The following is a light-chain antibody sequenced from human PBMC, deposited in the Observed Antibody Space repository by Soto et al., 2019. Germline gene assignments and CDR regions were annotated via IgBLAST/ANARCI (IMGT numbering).Light chain of an antibody. CDR1: QDIRSD. V-gene: IGKV1-17*01. J-gene: IGKJ3*01. Sequence: EIQMTQSPSSLSASVGERVTITCRASQDIRSDLGWFQQKPGKAPKRLIYAASTLESGVPSRFSGSRSGTEFTLTISSVQPEDFATYYCLQHNSYPFTFGPGTKVDIK. CDR3: LQHNSYPFT. CDR2: AAS.